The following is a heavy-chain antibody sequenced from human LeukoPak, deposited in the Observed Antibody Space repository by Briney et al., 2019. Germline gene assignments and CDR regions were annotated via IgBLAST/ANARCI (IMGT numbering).Heavy chain of an antibody. CDR2: IDPNDGDT. CDR3: ARANFLYCSSSTCLFDY. CDR1: GYTFTDYY. D-gene: IGHD2-2*01. Sequence: GAPVKVSCKASGYTFTDYYMYWVRQAPGQGFEWMGWIDPNDGDTNYAQKFQGRVTMTRDTSISTAHMEVSRLRSDDTAVYYCARANFLYCSSSTCLFDYWGQGTLVTVSS. J-gene: IGHJ4*02. V-gene: IGHV1-2*02.